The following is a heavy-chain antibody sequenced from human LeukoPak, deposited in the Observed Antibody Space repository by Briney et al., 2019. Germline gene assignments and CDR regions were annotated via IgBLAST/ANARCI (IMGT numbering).Heavy chain of an antibody. D-gene: IGHD3-22*01. J-gene: IGHJ1*01. CDR3: ARASDSSGYYSYFDH. CDR2: ISSGSSYI. Sequence: GGSLRLSCAASGFTFSSYSMNWVRQAPGKGLEWVSSISSGSSYIYYADSVKGRFTISRGNAKNSLYLQMNSLRAEDTAVYYCARASDSSGYYSYFDHWGQGKLVTVSS. CDR1: GFTFSSYS. V-gene: IGHV3-21*01.